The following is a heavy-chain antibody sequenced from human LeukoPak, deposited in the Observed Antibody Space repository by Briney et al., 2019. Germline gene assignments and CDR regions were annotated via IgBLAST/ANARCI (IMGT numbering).Heavy chain of an antibody. J-gene: IGHJ4*02. Sequence: SETLSLTCTVSGGSISSYYWSWIRQPPGKGLEWIGYIYDSGSTNYNPSLKSRVTISVDTSKNQFSLKLSSVTAADTAVYYCARNRVRKRGYSGYEQYYFDYWGQGTLVTVSS. CDR2: IYDSGST. CDR1: GGSISSYY. D-gene: IGHD5-12*01. CDR3: ARNRVRKRGYSGYEQYYFDY. V-gene: IGHV4-59*01.